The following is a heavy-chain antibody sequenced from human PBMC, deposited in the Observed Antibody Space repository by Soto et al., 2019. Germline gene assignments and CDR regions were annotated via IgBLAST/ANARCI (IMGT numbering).Heavy chain of an antibody. D-gene: IGHD6-13*01. CDR2: ISAYNGNT. V-gene: IGHV1-18*01. CDR3: ARGVREQLVSLYFDY. J-gene: IGHJ4*02. CDR1: GDTFTSYA. Sequence: GASVKVCCKASGDTFTSYAMHWVRQAPGQGLEWMGWISAYNGNTNYAQKLQGRVTMTTDTSTSTAYMELRSLRSDDTAVYYCARGVREQLVSLYFDYWGQGTLVTVSS.